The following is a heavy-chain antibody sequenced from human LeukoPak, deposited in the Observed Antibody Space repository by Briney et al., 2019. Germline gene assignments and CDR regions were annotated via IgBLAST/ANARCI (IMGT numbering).Heavy chain of an antibody. Sequence: ASVKVSCKASGYTFTTYAIHWVRQAPGQRLEWLGWINTGNGDTRYSQTFQGRVTITRDTSASTAYMELSSLRPGDTAVYYCARHTTIFGVAIIDIWGQGTMVTVSS. D-gene: IGHD3-3*01. CDR2: INTGNGDT. CDR1: GYTFTTYA. V-gene: IGHV1-3*04. J-gene: IGHJ3*02. CDR3: ARHTTIFGVAIIDI.